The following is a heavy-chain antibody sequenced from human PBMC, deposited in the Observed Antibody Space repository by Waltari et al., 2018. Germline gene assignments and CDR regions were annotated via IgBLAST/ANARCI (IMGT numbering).Heavy chain of an antibody. D-gene: IGHD3-22*01. CDR1: GFTFSGLE. CDR3: ARDPWNFYDSYNYGRGFFDY. J-gene: IGHJ4*02. V-gene: IGHV3-48*03. Sequence: EVRLVESGGGLVQPGGSLRLSCAASGFTFSGLEMNWVRQAPGKGLEWVSYISGSGDTVYYADSVTGRFTISRDNAKNSLYLQMNSLRAEDTAVYYCARDPWNFYDSYNYGRGFFDYWGQGTLVTVSS. CDR2: ISGSGDTV.